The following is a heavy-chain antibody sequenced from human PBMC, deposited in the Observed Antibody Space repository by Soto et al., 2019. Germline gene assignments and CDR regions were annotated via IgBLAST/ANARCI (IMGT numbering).Heavy chain of an antibody. J-gene: IGHJ6*02. V-gene: IGHV4-31*03. CDR2: IYYSGSN. CDR1: GGSISSGGYY. D-gene: IGHD5-12*01. Sequence: QVQLQESGPGLVKPSQTLSLTCTVSGGSISSGGYYWSWIRQHPGKGLEWIGYIYYSGSNYYNPYLKSRVTISVDTSKNQFSLKLSSVTAADTAVYYCARDDPSRDGYKYLRGMDVWGQGTTVTVSS. CDR3: ARDDPSRDGYKYLRGMDV.